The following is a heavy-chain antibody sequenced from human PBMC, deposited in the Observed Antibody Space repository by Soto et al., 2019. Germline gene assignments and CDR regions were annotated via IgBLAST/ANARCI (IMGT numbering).Heavy chain of an antibody. D-gene: IGHD5-18*01. CDR3: ARDRGFYVDTAMIMDV. Sequence: GASVKVSCKASGGTFSSYAISWVRQAPGQGLEWMGGIIPIFGTANYAQKFQGRVTITADESTGTAYMELSSLRSEDTAVYYCARDRGFYVDTAMIMDVWGQGTTVTVSS. V-gene: IGHV1-69*13. CDR1: GGTFSSYA. CDR2: IIPIFGTA. J-gene: IGHJ6*02.